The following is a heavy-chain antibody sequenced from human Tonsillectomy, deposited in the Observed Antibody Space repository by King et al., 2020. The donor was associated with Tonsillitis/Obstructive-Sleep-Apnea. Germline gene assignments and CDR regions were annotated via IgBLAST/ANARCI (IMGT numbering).Heavy chain of an antibody. Sequence: VQLVESGGGLVKPGGSLRLSCAASGFTFRDYYMSWFRQAPGKGLESISYISTRSSYSNYADSVKGRFTISRDNAKNSLDLQMNSLRAEDTAVYYCARGWAYFYYMDVWGKGTTVTVSS. CDR3: ARGWAYFYYMDV. CDR2: ISTRSSYS. J-gene: IGHJ6*03. CDR1: GFTFRDYY. D-gene: IGHD5-24*01. V-gene: IGHV3-11*05.